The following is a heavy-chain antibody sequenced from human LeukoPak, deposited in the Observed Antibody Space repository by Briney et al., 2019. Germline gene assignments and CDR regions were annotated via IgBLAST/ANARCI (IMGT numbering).Heavy chain of an antibody. CDR1: GFTFSSYE. CDR3: ARETSYYYDSTGDAFDI. D-gene: IGHD3-22*01. CDR2: ISSSGSTI. J-gene: IGHJ3*02. V-gene: IGHV3-48*03. Sequence: PGGSLRLSCAASGFTFSSYEMNWVRQAPAKGLEWVSYISSSGSTIYYADSVKGLFTISRDNAKNSLYLQMNSLRAEDTAVYYCARETSYYYDSTGDAFDIWGQGTMVTVSS.